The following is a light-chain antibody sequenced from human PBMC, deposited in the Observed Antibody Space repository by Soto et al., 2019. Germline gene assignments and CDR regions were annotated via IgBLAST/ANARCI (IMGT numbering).Light chain of an antibody. V-gene: IGLV2-8*01. CDR2: EVS. Sequence: QSALTQPPSASGSPGQSVTISCTGTSSDVGGYNYVSWYQQHPGKAPKLMIYEVSKRPSGVPDRFSGSKSGNTASLTVSGLQDEDEADYYGSSYAGSNNLSVFGTGTKLTVL. CDR3: SSYAGSNNLSV. J-gene: IGLJ1*01. CDR1: SSDVGGYNY.